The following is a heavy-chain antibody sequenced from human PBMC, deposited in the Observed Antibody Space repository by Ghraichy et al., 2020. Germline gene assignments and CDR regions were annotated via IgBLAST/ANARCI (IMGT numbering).Heavy chain of an antibody. Sequence: GESLNISCKGSGYSFTSYWIGWVRQMPGKGLEWMGIIYPGDSDTRYSPSFQGQVTISADKSISTAYLQWSSLKASDTAMYYCATSRSGYWHRFDYWGQGTLVTVSS. D-gene: IGHD1/OR15-1a*01. CDR2: IYPGDSDT. V-gene: IGHV5-51*01. CDR1: GYSFTSYW. J-gene: IGHJ4*02. CDR3: ATSRSGYWHRFDY.